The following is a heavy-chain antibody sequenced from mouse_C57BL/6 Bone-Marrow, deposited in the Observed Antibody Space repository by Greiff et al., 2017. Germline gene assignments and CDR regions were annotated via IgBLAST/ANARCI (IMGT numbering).Heavy chain of an antibody. CDR2: ISDGGSYT. J-gene: IGHJ3*01. CDR3: ARGLYYDGSSYFAY. V-gene: IGHV5-4*03. D-gene: IGHD1-1*01. Sequence: EVKLVESGGGLVKPGGSLKLSCAASGFTFSSYAMSWVRQTPEKRLEWVATISDGGSYTYYPANVKGRFTISRDNAKNNLYLQMSHLKSEDTAVYYGARGLYYDGSSYFAYWGQGTMVTVSA. CDR1: GFTFSSYA.